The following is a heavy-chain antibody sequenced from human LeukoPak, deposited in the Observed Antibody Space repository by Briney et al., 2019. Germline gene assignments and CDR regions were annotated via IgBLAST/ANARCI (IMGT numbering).Heavy chain of an antibody. D-gene: IGHD5-18*01. CDR3: ARELSRGGTAMVTGFDY. Sequence: SETLSLTCAVSGYSISSGYYWGWIRRPPGKGLEWIGSIYHSGSTYYNPSLKSRVTISVDTSKNQFSLKLSSVTAADTAVYYCARELSRGGTAMVTGFDYWGQGTLVTVSS. CDR2: IYHSGST. V-gene: IGHV4-38-2*02. J-gene: IGHJ4*02. CDR1: GYSISSGYY.